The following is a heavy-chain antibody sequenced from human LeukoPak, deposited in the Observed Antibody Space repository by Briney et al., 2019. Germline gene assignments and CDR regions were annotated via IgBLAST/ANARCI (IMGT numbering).Heavy chain of an antibody. D-gene: IGHD6-13*01. J-gene: IGHJ6*02. V-gene: IGHV4-34*01. Sequence: SETLSLTCAVYGGSFSGYYWSWIRQPPGKGLEWIGEINHSGSTNYNPSLKSRVTISVDTSKNQFSLKLSSVTAADTAVYYCARGGSVSSWYHYYYGMDVWGQGTTVTVSS. CDR3: ARGGSVSSWYHYYYGMDV. CDR1: GGSFSGYY. CDR2: INHSGST.